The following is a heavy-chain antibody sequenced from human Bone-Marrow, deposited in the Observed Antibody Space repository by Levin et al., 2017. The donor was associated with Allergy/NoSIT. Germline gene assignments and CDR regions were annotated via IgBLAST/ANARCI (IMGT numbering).Heavy chain of an antibody. CDR1: GGSISIYY. D-gene: IGHD3-10*01. Sequence: PSQTLSLTCTVSGGSISIYYWTWIRQSPGKGLEWIGYIYHTGSTNYNPSLKSRVTISVDTSRDQFSLNLTSVTAADTAVYYRASARNSGRYYNYPLDLWGQGTTVTVSS. CDR3: ASARNSGRYYNYPLDL. CDR2: IYHTGST. J-gene: IGHJ6*02. V-gene: IGHV4-59*12.